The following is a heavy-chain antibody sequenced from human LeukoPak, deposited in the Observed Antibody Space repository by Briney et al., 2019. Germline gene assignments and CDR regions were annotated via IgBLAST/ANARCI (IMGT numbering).Heavy chain of an antibody. J-gene: IGHJ6*03. CDR3: ARAWGAAAGTGYYYVDV. Sequence: PSETLSLTCAVYGGSFSCYYWSWIRQPPGKGLEWIGESNHSGSTNYNPSLKSRVTISVDTSKNQFSLKLSSVTAADTAVYYCARAWGAAAGTGYYYVDVWGKGTTVTVSS. CDR1: GGSFSCYY. V-gene: IGHV4-34*01. CDR2: SNHSGST. D-gene: IGHD6-13*01.